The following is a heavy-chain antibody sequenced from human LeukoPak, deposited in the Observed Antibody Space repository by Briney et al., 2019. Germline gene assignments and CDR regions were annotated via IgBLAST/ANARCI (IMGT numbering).Heavy chain of an antibody. D-gene: IGHD3-22*01. CDR1: GFTFSNYA. J-gene: IGHJ4*02. V-gene: IGHV3-23*01. Sequence: GGSLRLSCAASGFTFSNYAMSWVRQAPGKGLGWVSTISGPGSSTYSADSVKGRFTISRDNSKNTLYLQMHSLRAEDTAIYYCAKPSRDFDSSGYSHFDYWGQGTLVTVSS. CDR3: AKPSRDFDSSGYSHFDY. CDR2: ISGPGSST.